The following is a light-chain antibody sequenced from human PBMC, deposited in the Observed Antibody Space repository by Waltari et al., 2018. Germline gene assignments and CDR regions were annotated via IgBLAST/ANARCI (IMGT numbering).Light chain of an antibody. Sequence: EIVLTQSPGTLSLSPGERATLSCRASQSVGRYLAWYQQKPGQAPRLLIYGASSRATGIPDRFSGIGSGTDFSLTISRLEPEDFAVYYCQNHERLPAVFGQGTKVEIK. V-gene: IGKV3-20*01. CDR3: QNHERLPAV. J-gene: IGKJ1*01. CDR1: QSVGRY. CDR2: GAS.